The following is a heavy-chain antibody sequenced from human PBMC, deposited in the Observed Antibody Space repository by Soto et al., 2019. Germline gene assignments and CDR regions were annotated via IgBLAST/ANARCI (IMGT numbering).Heavy chain of an antibody. Sequence: ASVKVSCKASGYTFTRYAMHWVRQAPGQRLEWMGWINAGNGNTKYSQKFQGRVIITRDTSASTAYMELSSLRSEDTAVYYCASSNIVAAPYGMDVWGQGTTVTVSS. J-gene: IGHJ6*02. CDR3: ASSNIVAAPYGMDV. V-gene: IGHV1-3*01. D-gene: IGHD6-13*01. CDR2: INAGNGNT. CDR1: GYTFTRYA.